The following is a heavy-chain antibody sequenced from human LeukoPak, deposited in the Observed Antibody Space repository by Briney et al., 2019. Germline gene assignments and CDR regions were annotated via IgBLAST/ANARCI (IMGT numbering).Heavy chain of an antibody. CDR2: VNPTSGGT. D-gene: IGHD5-24*01. V-gene: IGHV1-2*02. Sequence: ASVKVSCKASGYTFTGYYMHWVRQAPGQGLEWMGWVNPTSGGTNFAQKFQGRVTMTRDTSISTAYMELSRLRSDDTAVYYCARVVVRDANNYKDYWGQGTLVTVSS. J-gene: IGHJ4*02. CDR1: GYTFTGYY. CDR3: ARVVVRDANNYKDY.